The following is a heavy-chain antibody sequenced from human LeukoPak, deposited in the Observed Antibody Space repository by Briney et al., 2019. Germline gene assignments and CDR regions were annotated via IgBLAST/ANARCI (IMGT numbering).Heavy chain of an antibody. CDR3: AREFCGGSCYSDY. CDR2: IYTSGST. D-gene: IGHD2-15*01. V-gene: IGHV4-61*02. CDR1: GGSISSGSYY. J-gene: IGHJ4*02. Sequence: SETLSLTCTVSGGSISSGSYYWSWIRQPAGKGLEWIGRIYTSGSTNYNPSLKSRVTISVDTSKNQFSLKLSSVTAADTAVYYCAREFCGGSCYSDYWGQGTLVTVSS.